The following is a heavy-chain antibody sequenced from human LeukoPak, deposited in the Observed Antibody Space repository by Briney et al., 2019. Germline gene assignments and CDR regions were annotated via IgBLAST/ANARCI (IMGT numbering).Heavy chain of an antibody. CDR3: AKDRATYYSGGFDY. CDR1: GFAFSNYA. D-gene: IGHD3-10*01. J-gene: IGHJ4*02. Sequence: PGGSLRLSCAASGFAFSNYAMSWVRQAPGKGLEWVSTIRGSGGNTYYADSVKGRFTISRDNSKNTLYLQMNSLRAEDTAVYFCAKDRATYYSGGFDYWGQGTLHTVSS. CDR2: IRGSGGNT. V-gene: IGHV3-23*01.